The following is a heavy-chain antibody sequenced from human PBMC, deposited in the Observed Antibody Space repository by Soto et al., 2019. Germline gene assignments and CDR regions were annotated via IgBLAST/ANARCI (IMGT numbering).Heavy chain of an antibody. Sequence: GGSLRLSCAASGFTFSSYSMNWVRQAPGKGLEWVSSISSSSSYIYYADSVKGRFTISRDNAKNSLYLQMNSLRAEDTAVYYCARVFEVVATIAFDIWGQGTMVTVSS. CDR2: ISSSSSYI. CDR3: ARVFEVVATIAFDI. CDR1: GFTFSSYS. V-gene: IGHV3-21*01. J-gene: IGHJ3*02. D-gene: IGHD5-12*01.